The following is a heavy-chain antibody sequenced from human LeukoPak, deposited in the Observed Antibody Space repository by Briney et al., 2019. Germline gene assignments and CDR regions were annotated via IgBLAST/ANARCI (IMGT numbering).Heavy chain of an antibody. CDR3: ASAITTAGPPPFFDY. CDR2: ISSDGSNK. J-gene: IGHJ4*02. Sequence: GGSLRLSCAASGFTFSSYGMHWVRQAPGKGLEWVAVISSDGSNKYYADSVKGRFTISRDNSKNTLYLQMDSLRAEDTAMYYCASAITTAGPPPFFDYWGLGTLVTVSS. CDR1: GFTFSSYG. V-gene: IGHV3-30*03. D-gene: IGHD6-13*01.